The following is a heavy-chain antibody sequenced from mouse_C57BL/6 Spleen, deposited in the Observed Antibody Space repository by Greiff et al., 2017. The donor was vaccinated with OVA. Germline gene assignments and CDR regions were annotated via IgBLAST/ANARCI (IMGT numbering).Heavy chain of an antibody. Sequence: EVMLVESGGGLVKPGGSLKLSCAASGFTFSDYGMHWVRQAPEKGLEWVAYISSGSSTIYYADTVKGRFTISRDNAKNTLFLQMTSLRSEDTAMYYCASYYYGSSYVFDYWGQGTTLTVSS. D-gene: IGHD1-1*01. CDR2: ISSGSSTI. J-gene: IGHJ2*01. V-gene: IGHV5-17*01. CDR1: GFTFSDYG. CDR3: ASYYYGSSYVFDY.